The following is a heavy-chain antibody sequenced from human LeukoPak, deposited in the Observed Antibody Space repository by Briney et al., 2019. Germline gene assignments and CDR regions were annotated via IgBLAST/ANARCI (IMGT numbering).Heavy chain of an antibody. Sequence: ASVKVSCKASGYTFTGYYMHWVRQAPGQGLEWVGRINPNSGGTNYAQKFQGRVTMTRDTSISTAYMELSRLRSDDTAVYYCARPVVGAIKALYYWGQGTLVTVSS. CDR3: ARPVVGAIKALYY. CDR2: INPNSGGT. CDR1: GYTFTGYY. J-gene: IGHJ4*02. V-gene: IGHV1-2*06. D-gene: IGHD1-26*01.